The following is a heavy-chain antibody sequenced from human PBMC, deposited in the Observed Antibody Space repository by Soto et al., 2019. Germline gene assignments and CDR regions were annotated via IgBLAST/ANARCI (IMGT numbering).Heavy chain of an antibody. CDR3: ARDRTLYNWDDNGGRNDY. CDR1: GFTFSDYY. D-gene: IGHD1-1*01. J-gene: IGHJ1*01. CDR2: ISSSGSTI. V-gene: IGHV3-11*01. Sequence: PGGSLRLSCAASGFTFSDYYMSWIRQAPGKGLEWVSYISSSGSTIYYADSVKGRFTISRDNAKNSLYLQMNSLRAEDTAVYYCARDRTLYNWDDNGGRNDYWGQGTLDTVSS.